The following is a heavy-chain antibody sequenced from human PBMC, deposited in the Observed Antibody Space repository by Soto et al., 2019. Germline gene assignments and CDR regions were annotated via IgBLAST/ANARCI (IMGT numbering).Heavy chain of an antibody. J-gene: IGHJ4*02. CDR2: INPSGGST. Sequence: QVQLVQSGAEVKKPGASVKVSCKASGYTFTSYYMHWVRQAPGQELEWMGIINPSGGSTSYAQKFQGRVTMTRDTSTSTVYMELSSLRSEDTAVYYCARDGITIFGVVELDYWGQGTLVTVSS. CDR1: GYTFTSYY. V-gene: IGHV1-46*03. CDR3: ARDGITIFGVVELDY. D-gene: IGHD3-3*01.